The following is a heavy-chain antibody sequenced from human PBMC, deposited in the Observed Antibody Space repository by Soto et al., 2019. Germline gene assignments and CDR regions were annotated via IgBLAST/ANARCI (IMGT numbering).Heavy chain of an antibody. Sequence: SVKVSCKASGGTFSSYAICWVRQAPGQRLEWTGAIIPIFGTANYAKTLHASVTINADDSTRTAYMEPSCLRSEETAVYYCAGTRIADLTYGMDXLGQGASVTAS. J-gene: IGHJ6*02. CDR1: GGTFSSYA. V-gene: IGHV1-69*13. D-gene: IGHD6-13*01. CDR3: AGTRIADLTYGMDX. CDR2: IIPIFGTA.